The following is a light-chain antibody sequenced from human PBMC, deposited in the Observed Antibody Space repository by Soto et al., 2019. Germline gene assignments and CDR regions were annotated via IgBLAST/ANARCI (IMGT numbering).Light chain of an antibody. CDR2: SNN. CDR1: SSNIGSYT. Sequence: QAVVTQPPSASGTPGQRVTISCSGSSSNIGSYTVNWYQQLPGTAPKLLIYSNNQRPSVVPDRFSGSKSGTSVSLAISGLQSEDEADYYCAAWDDSLNGVVFGGGTKLTVL. V-gene: IGLV1-44*01. J-gene: IGLJ2*01. CDR3: AAWDDSLNGVV.